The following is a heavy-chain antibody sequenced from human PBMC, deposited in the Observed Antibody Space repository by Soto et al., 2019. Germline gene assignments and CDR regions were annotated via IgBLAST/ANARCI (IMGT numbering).Heavy chain of an antibody. J-gene: IGHJ4*02. CDR2: MNEYGSER. D-gene: IGHD3-10*01. V-gene: IGHV3-7*02. CDR1: GFIFSSYW. CDR3: ASATGADKADY. Sequence: EVQLVESGGGLVQPGGSLRLSCSASGFIFSSYWMSWLRQAPGKGLEWVASMNEYGSERYYVDSVKGPSTISRDNATNSLSLQMNSLRAEDTAVYYCASATGADKADYWGQGTLVTVSS.